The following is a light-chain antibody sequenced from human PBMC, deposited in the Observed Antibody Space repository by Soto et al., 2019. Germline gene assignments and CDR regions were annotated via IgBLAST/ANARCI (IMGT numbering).Light chain of an antibody. J-gene: IGKJ3*01. V-gene: IGKV3-20*01. Sequence: EIVLTQSPGTLSLSPGERATLSCRASESVSSSFLAWYQQKPGLAPRLLIYCASTRATGIPGRINGGGSGTDFSLTISRLEPDDFAVYFCQQYGSTPFPFGPRTKVDIK. CDR3: QQYGSTPFP. CDR1: ESVSSSF. CDR2: CAS.